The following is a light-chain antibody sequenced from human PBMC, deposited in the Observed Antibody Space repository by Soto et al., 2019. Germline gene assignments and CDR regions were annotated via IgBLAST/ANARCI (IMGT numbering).Light chain of an antibody. J-gene: IGLJ3*02. V-gene: IGLV1-47*01. CDR3: AAWDASLSGPV. CDR1: SSNIGSNY. CDR2: RNG. Sequence: QSVLTQSPSASAPPGQRITISCSGSSSNIGSNYVYWYQQFPGMAPKLLIYRNGQRPSGVPDRFSALKYGTTASLAIAGLRSEDEGDYYCAAWDASLSGPVFGGGTKLTVL.